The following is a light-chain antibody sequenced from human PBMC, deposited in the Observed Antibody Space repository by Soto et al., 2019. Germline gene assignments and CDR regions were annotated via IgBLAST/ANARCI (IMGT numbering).Light chain of an antibody. V-gene: IGKV1-5*03. Sequence: DIHMTQSPSTLSASVGNTFTITCRASESISIWLAWYQQKPGKAPNLLINKASSLQSEVPSRFSGSGSGPEFTLTISSLQHDDFATYYCQQLRTFGHGTQVDIK. CDR2: KAS. CDR3: QQLRT. CDR1: ESISIW. J-gene: IGKJ1*01.